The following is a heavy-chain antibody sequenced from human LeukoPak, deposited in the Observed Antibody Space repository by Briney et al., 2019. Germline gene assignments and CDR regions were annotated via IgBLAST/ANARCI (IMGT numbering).Heavy chain of an antibody. CDR3: ARGRPGYCSSTSCYAILY. CDR1: GGSISSYY. J-gene: IGHJ4*02. D-gene: IGHD2-2*01. CDR2: IYTSGST. Sequence: SETLSLTCTVSGGSISSYYWSWIRQPAGKGLEWIGRIYTSGSTNYNPSLKSRVTMSVDTSKNQFSLKLSSVTAADTAVYYCARGRPGYCSSTSCYAILYWGQGTLVTVSS. V-gene: IGHV4-4*07.